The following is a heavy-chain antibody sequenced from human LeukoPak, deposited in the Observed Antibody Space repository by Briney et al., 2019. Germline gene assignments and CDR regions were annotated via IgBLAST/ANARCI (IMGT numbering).Heavy chain of an antibody. CDR2: MTPNTGNT. CDR3: AKRVWFGGLGSAFDI. CDR1: GYTFTSYD. Sequence: ASVKVSCKASGYTFTSYDINWVGQATAQGREWMGWMTPNTGNTGYAQNFQGRVTMSRNTSISTAYMELNSLRSEDTAVYYCAKRVWFGGLGSAFDIWGQGTMVTVSS. J-gene: IGHJ3*02. D-gene: IGHD3-10*01. V-gene: IGHV1-8*01.